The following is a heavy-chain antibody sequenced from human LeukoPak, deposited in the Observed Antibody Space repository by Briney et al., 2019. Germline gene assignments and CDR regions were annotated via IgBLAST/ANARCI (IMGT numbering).Heavy chain of an antibody. CDR1: GYTFTSYY. CDR2: INPSGGST. CDR3: ARDWGERWLVNWFAP. V-gene: IGHV1-46*01. Sequence: VASVKVSCKASGYTFTSYYMHWVRQAPGQGLEWMGIINPSGGSTSYAQKFQGRVTMTRDTSTSTVYMELSSLRSEDTAVYYCARDWGERWLVNWFAPWGQGTLVTVSS. J-gene: IGHJ5*02. D-gene: IGHD6-19*01.